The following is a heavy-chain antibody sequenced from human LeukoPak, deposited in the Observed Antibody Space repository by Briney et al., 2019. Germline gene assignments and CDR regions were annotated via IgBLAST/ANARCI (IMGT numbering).Heavy chain of an antibody. Sequence: PGGSLRLSCAASGFTFSSYGMHWVRQAPGKGLEWVAVIGDTGRAKYYADSVEGRFTASRDNSNKILYLEMNSLRYDDTALYYCAREAAWGNWYFDLWGRGTLVTVSS. CDR2: IGDTGRAK. CDR1: GFTFSSYG. CDR3: AREAAWGNWYFDL. D-gene: IGHD3-16*01. J-gene: IGHJ2*01. V-gene: IGHV3-33*01.